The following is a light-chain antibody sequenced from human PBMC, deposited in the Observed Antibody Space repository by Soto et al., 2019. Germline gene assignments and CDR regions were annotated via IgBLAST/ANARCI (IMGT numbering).Light chain of an antibody. Sequence: DIVLTQSRATPSLSPGERATLSCRASQSVSSYLAWYQQKPGQAPRLLVYDASNRATGIPARFSGSGSGTDVTLTISSLETEDGAVYYCQQRSNFPLTFGGGTKVDIK. CDR1: QSVSSY. V-gene: IGKV3-11*01. CDR2: DAS. CDR3: QQRSNFPLT. J-gene: IGKJ4*01.